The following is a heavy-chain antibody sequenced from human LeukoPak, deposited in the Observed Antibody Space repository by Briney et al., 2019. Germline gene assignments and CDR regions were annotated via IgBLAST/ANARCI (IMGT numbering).Heavy chain of an antibody. V-gene: IGHV1-2*04. D-gene: IGHD6-13*01. CDR3: ARDLFRAAAGPKDYYYYYYGMDV. Sequence: GASVKVSCKASGYTFTGYYMHWVRQAPGQGLEWLGWINPNSGGTNYAQKFQGWVTMTRDTSISTAYMELSRLRSDDTAVYYCARDLFRAAAGPKDYYYYYYGMDVWGQGTTVTVSS. CDR2: INPNSGGT. J-gene: IGHJ6*02. CDR1: GYTFTGYY.